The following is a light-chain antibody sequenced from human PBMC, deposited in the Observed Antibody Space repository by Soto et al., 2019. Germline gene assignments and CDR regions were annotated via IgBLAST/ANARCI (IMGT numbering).Light chain of an antibody. V-gene: IGKV3-15*01. CDR1: QSVSSN. Sequence: EILMTQSPATLSVSPGERASLCWRACQSVSSNLAWYQQKPGQAPRLLIYGASTRATDIPARFSGSGSGTEFTLTISSLQSEDFAVYYCQQYSNWPLTFGGGTKVDIK. J-gene: IGKJ4*01. CDR3: QQYSNWPLT. CDR2: GAS.